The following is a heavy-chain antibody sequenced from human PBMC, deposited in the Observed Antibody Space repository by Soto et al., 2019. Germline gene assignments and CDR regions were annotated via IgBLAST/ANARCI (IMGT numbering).Heavy chain of an antibody. CDR1: GVSVRSYT. CDR2: VFSSVSA. V-gene: IGHV4-4*07. D-gene: IGHD2-21*02. CDR3: ARDGMTTGDT. J-gene: IGHJ4*02. Sequence: SETLSLTCIVSGVSVRSYTWSWVRQPANKGLEWIGRVFSSVSATYNPSLKSRVSISMDTPENRIPPKLDSVTAADAGVYFCARDGMTTGDTWGPGTLVTVSS.